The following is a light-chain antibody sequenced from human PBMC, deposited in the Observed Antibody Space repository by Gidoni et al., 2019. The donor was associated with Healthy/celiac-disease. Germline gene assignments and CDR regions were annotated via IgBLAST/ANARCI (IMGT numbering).Light chain of an antibody. J-gene: IGKJ2*01. Sequence: EIVMTQSPATLSVSPGERATRSCRARQSVSSNLAWYQQKPVQAPSLLIYGASTRATGIPARFSFSGSGTEFTLTISSLQSEDFAVYYCQQYNNWPPYTFGQGTKLEIK. V-gene: IGKV3-15*01. CDR1: QSVSSN. CDR2: GAS. CDR3: QQYNNWPPYT.